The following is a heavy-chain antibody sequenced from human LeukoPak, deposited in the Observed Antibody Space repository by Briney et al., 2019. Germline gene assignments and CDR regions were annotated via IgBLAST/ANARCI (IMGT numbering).Heavy chain of an antibody. CDR2: IRSKAYGGTT. CDR3: TTGSYDYVWGSYRYTQY. D-gene: IGHD3-16*02. CDR1: GFTFGDYA. J-gene: IGHJ4*02. Sequence: GGSLRLSCTASGFTFGDYAMSWVRQAPGKGLERVAFIRSKAYGGTTEYAASVKGRFTISRDDSENTLYLQMNSLKTEDTAVYYCTTGSYDYVWGSYRYTQYWGQGTLVTVSS. V-gene: IGHV3-49*04.